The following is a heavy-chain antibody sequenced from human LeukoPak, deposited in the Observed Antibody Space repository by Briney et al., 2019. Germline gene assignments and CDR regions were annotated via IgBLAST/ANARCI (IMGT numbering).Heavy chain of an antibody. Sequence: GGSLRLSCAASGFSFNTYAMHWVRQAPGKGLEYVSAINYNGYSTYYANSVKGRFIISRDNSKKTLFLQMGSLRAEDTAVYYCARDSGGDTYNDYFDSWGQGTLVTVSS. J-gene: IGHJ4*02. D-gene: IGHD5-24*01. CDR1: GFSFNTYA. CDR2: INYNGYST. CDR3: ARDSGGDTYNDYFDS. V-gene: IGHV3-64*01.